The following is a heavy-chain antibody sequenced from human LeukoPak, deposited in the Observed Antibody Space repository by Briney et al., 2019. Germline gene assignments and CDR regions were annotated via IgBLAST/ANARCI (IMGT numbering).Heavy chain of an antibody. V-gene: IGHV4-59*12. CDR1: GGSISSYY. CDR2: IYYSGST. CDR3: ARDRRPVVVPAAIRHTPGMDV. Sequence: SETLSLTCTVSGGSISSYYWSWIRQPPGKGLEWIGYIYYSGSTNYNPSLKSRVTISVDTSKNQFSLKLSSVTAADTAVYYCARDRRPVVVPAAIRHTPGMDVWGQGTTVTVSS. D-gene: IGHD2-2*02. J-gene: IGHJ6*02.